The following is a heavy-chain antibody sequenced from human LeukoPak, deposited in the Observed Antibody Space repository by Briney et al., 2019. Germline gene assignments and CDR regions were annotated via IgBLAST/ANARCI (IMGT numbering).Heavy chain of an antibody. J-gene: IGHJ4*02. D-gene: IGHD6-6*01. CDR1: GFTFDDYA. CDR2: ISWDGGST. V-gene: IGHV3-43D*03. Sequence: GGSLRLSCAASGFTFDDYAMHWVRQAPGKGLEWVSLISWDGGSTYYADSVKGRFTISRDHSKNSLYLQMNSLRAEDTALYYCAASLSSSSCIDYWGQGTLVTVSS. CDR3: AASLSSSSCIDY.